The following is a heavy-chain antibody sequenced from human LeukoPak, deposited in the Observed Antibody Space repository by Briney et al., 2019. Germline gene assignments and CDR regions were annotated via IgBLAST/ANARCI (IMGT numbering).Heavy chain of an antibody. V-gene: IGHV1-18*01. CDR1: GYTFTSYG. D-gene: IGHD5-18*01. J-gene: IGHJ4*02. CDR3: ARVNGRRGYSYGNDY. CDR2: ISAYNGNT. Sequence: GASVKVSCKASGYTFTSYGISWVRQAPGQGLEWMGWISAYNGNTNYAQKLQGRVTMTTDTSTSAPYMELRSLRSDDTAVYYCARVNGRRGYSYGNDYWGQGTLVTVSS.